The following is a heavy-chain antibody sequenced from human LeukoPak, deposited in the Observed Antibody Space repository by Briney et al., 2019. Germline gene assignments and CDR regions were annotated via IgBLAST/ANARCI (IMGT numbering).Heavy chain of an antibody. CDR2: ISGSGDST. CDR1: GFTFSNYV. D-gene: IGHD6-13*01. Sequence: TGGSLRLSCAVSGFTFSNYVMSWVRQAPGKGLEWVSGISGSGDSTYYADSVKGRFTISRDNSKNTLYLQMNSLRAEDTAVYYCAKDLYSSSWYYYYGMDVWGQGTTVTVSS. CDR3: AKDLYSSSWYYYYGMDV. J-gene: IGHJ6*02. V-gene: IGHV3-23*01.